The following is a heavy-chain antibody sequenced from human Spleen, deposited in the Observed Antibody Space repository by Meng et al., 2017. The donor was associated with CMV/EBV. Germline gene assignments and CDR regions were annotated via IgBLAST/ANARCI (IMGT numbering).Heavy chain of an antibody. CDR2: VYYTGST. D-gene: IGHD3-10*01. V-gene: IGHV4-39*07. CDR3: AREARGITMVRGPPDS. Sequence: GSLRLSCIVSGGSVSSRSYYWGWIRQPPGKGLEWIGSVYYTGSTSYNPSLKSRVTISVDVSKNQFSLRLSSVTAADTAVYYCAREARGITMVRGPPDSWGQGTLVTVSS. CDR1: GGSVSSRSYY. J-gene: IGHJ4*02.